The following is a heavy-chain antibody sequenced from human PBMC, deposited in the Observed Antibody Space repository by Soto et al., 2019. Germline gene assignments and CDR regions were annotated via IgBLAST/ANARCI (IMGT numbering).Heavy chain of an antibody. CDR1: GFTFSSYS. CDR3: ARGYYDFWSGYSYYYYGMDV. CDR2: ISSSSYI. V-gene: IGHV3-21*01. D-gene: IGHD3-3*01. J-gene: IGHJ6*02. Sequence: NPGGSLRLSCAASGFTFSSYSMNWVRQAPGKGLEWVSSISSSSYIYYADSVKGRFTISRDNAKNSLYLQMNSLRAEDTAVYYCARGYYDFWSGYSYYYYGMDVWGQGTTVTVSS.